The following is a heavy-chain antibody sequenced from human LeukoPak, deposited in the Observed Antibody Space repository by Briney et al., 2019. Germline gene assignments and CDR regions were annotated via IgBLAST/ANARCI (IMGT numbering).Heavy chain of an antibody. CDR2: ISSSSSYI. J-gene: IGHJ5*02. Sequence: GGSLRLSCAASGFTFSSYSMNSVRQAPGKGLEWVLSISSSSSYIYYADSVKGRFTISRDNAKNSLYLQMNSLRAEDTAVYYCARDYYLKNWFDPWGQGTLVTVSS. D-gene: IGHD1-26*01. V-gene: IGHV3-21*01. CDR1: GFTFSSYS. CDR3: ARDYYLKNWFDP.